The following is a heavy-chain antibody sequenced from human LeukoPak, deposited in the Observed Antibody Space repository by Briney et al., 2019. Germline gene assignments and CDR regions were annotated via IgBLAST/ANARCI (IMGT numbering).Heavy chain of an antibody. CDR3: ARAAGKGYYDSSGYPY. CDR1: GGTFSSYA. V-gene: IGHV1-69*05. Sequence: SVKVSCKASGGTFSSYAISWVRQAPGQGLEWMGGIIPIFGTANYAQKFQGRVKITTDESTSTAYMELSSLRSEDTAVYYCARAAGKGYYDSSGYPYWGQGTLVTVSS. CDR2: IIPIFGTA. D-gene: IGHD3-22*01. J-gene: IGHJ4*02.